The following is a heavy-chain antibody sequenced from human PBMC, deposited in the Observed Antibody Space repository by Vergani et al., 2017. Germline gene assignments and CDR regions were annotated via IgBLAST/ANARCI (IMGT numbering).Heavy chain of an antibody. J-gene: IGHJ5*02. CDR3: ARVNKYDILTGYFNWFDP. CDR2: IIPIFGTA. D-gene: IGHD3-9*01. Sequence: QVQLVQSGAEVKKPGSSVKVSCKASGGTFSSYAISWVRQAPGQGLEWMGGIIPIFGTANYAQKFQGRVTITADESTSTAYMELSSVRSEDTAVYYCARVNKYDILTGYFNWFDPWGQGTLVTVSS. V-gene: IGHV1-69*01. CDR1: GGTFSSYA.